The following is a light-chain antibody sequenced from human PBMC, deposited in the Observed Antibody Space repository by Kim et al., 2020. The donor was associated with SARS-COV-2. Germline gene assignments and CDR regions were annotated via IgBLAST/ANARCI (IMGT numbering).Light chain of an antibody. Sequence: QSALTQLPSASGSPGQSVTISCSGIYNYISWYQQHPGKTPKLLIYDVNKRPSGVPDRFSGSKSANTASLTVSGLQADDEAAYYCSSFAASNILLFGG. V-gene: IGLV2-8*01. CDR1: YNY. J-gene: IGLJ2*01. CDR2: DVN. CDR3: SSFAASNILL.